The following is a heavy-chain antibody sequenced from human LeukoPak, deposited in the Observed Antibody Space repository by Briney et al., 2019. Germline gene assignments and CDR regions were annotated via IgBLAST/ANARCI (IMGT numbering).Heavy chain of an antibody. CDR2: ISGSGGST. J-gene: IGHJ4*02. CDR1: GFSFSNYW. CDR3: AKEIKPMFYSYGYDY. V-gene: IGHV3-23*01. Sequence: PGGSLRLSCAASGFSFSNYWMHWVRQAPGKVLEWVSAISGSGGSTYYADSVKGRFTISRDNSKNTLYLQMNSLRAEDTAVYYCAKEIKPMFYSYGYDYWGQGTLVIVSS. D-gene: IGHD5-18*01.